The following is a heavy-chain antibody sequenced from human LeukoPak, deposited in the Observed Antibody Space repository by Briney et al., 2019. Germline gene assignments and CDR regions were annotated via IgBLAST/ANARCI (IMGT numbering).Heavy chain of an antibody. J-gene: IGHJ4*02. Sequence: GSLKLSCAASGFTFTTYGMGWVRQAPGKGLEWVSTIYGSGTGTYYEDSVKGRFTISRDNSKSTMYLQMNSLRLEDTAVYYCAKDRPASHGSGSFGDYWGQGTQVTVST. D-gene: IGHD3-10*01. V-gene: IGHV3-23*01. CDR1: GFTFTTYG. CDR3: AKDRPASHGSGSFGDY. CDR2: IYGSGTGT.